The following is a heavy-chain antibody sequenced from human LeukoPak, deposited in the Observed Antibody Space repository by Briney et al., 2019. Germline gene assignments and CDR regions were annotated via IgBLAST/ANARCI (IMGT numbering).Heavy chain of an antibody. J-gene: IGHJ4*02. V-gene: IGHV3-30*18. CDR2: ISYDGSNK. D-gene: IGHD3-3*01. CDR1: GFTFSSYG. CDR3: GKNYDFTFNFDY. Sequence: GGSLRLSCAASGFTFSSYGMHWVRQAPGKGLEWVAVISYDGSNKYYADSVKGRFTISRDNSKNTLYLQMNSLRAEDTAVYYCGKNYDFTFNFDYWGQGTLVAVSS.